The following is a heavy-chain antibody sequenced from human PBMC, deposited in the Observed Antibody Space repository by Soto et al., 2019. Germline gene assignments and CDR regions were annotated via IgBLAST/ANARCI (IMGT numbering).Heavy chain of an antibody. Sequence: QVHLQESGPGLMKPSETLSLTCNVSGDSINGYYWSWIRQPPGKGLEWIGYIYYTGSTTYDPSLKIRATPSVDGSKTQFPLKLTLVPAADTAFYSCARSNIYNDPGVYYFYTFASWGQGPLATV. CDR3: ARSNIYNDPGVYYFYTFAS. D-gene: IGHD3-22*01. V-gene: IGHV4-59*01. CDR2: IYYTGST. CDR1: GDSINGYY. J-gene: IGHJ4*02.